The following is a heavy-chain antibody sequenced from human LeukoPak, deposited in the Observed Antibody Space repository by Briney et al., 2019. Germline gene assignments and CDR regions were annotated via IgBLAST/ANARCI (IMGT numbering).Heavy chain of an antibody. V-gene: IGHV3-21*01. J-gene: IGHJ4*02. CDR3: ASVVKWELTD. CDR1: GFTFSSYS. CDR2: ISSSSSYI. D-gene: IGHD1-26*01. Sequence: GGSLRLSCAASGFTFSSYSMNWVRQAPGKGLEWVSSISSSSSYIYYADSVKGRFTISRDNAKNSLCLQMNSLRAGDTAVYYCASVVKWELTDWGQGTLVTVSS.